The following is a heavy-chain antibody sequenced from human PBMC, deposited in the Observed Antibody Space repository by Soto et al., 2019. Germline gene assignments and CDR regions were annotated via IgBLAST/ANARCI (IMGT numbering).Heavy chain of an antibody. J-gene: IGHJ6*02. CDR2: INPNSGGT. CDR3: ARVTVRYYGMDV. CDR1: GYTFTGYY. V-gene: IGHV1-2*02. D-gene: IGHD4-4*01. Sequence: ASVKVSCKASGYTFTGYYMHWVRQAPGQGLEWMGWINPNSGGTNYAQKFQGRVTVTRDTSISTAYMELSRLRSDDTAVYYCARVTVRYYGMDVWGQGTTVTVSS.